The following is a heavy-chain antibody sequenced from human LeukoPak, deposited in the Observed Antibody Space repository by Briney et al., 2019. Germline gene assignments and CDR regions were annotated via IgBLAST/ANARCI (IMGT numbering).Heavy chain of an antibody. CDR3: ASDGGYSSGYFDY. J-gene: IGHJ4*02. CDR2: ISSSGSTI. CDR1: GFTFSSYE. V-gene: IGHV3-48*03. D-gene: IGHD6-19*01. Sequence: GGSLRLSCAASGFTFSSYEMNWVRQAPGKGLEWVSYISSSGSTIYYADSVKGRFTISRDNDKNSLYLQMNSLRAEDTAVYYCASDGGYSSGYFDYWGQGTLVTVSS.